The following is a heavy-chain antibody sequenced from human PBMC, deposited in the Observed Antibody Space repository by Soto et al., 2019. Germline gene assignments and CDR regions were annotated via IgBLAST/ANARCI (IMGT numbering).Heavy chain of an antibody. CDR2: IKQDGSEK. CDR1: GFTFSSYW. Sequence: GGSLRLSCAASGFTFSSYWMSWVRQAPGKGLEWVANIKQDGSEKYYVDSVKGRFTISRDNAKNSLYLQMNSLRAEDTAVYYCARGPYSSSWYYNSSGYYQYYYYYGMDVWGQGTTVTVSS. J-gene: IGHJ6*01. V-gene: IGHV3-7*01. CDR3: ARGPYSSSWYYNSSGYYQYYYYYGMDV. D-gene: IGHD6-13*01.